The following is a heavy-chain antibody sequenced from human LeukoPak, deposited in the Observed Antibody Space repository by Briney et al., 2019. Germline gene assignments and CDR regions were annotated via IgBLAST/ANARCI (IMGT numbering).Heavy chain of an antibody. J-gene: IGHJ6*02. Sequence: SETLSLTCAVYGRSLSVYYWSWIRQPPGRWLEWIREINLSGSTNYNPYRKSRVTISVDTSKNQFSLKLSSGTAADTAVYYCARGVVRGALLSVGSWYYGMDVWGQGTTVTVSS. D-gene: IGHD3-10*01. CDR1: GRSLSVYY. CDR2: INLSGST. CDR3: ARGVVRGALLSVGSWYYGMDV. V-gene: IGHV4-34*01.